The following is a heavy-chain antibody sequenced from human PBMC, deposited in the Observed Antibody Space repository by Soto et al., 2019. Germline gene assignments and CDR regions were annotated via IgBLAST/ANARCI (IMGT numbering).Heavy chain of an antibody. CDR2: IRGSGGNT. Sequence: EVQLLESGGGLVQPGGSLRLSWAGPGFTLSSYALRLVRQAPGKGLGWVPAIRGSGGNTYYADFVKGRFTISRDNSKNMLYLQMNSLRAEDTAVYYCAKAGGVRYCSSTSCYFSYYFDYWGQGTLVTVSS. V-gene: IGHV3-23*01. D-gene: IGHD2-2*01. CDR3: AKAGGVRYCSSTSCYFSYYFDY. CDR1: GFTLSSYA. J-gene: IGHJ4*02.